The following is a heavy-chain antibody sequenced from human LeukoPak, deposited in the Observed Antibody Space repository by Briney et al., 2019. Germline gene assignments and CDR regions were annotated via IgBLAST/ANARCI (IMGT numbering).Heavy chain of an antibody. D-gene: IGHD6-19*01. CDR1: GDSVSSNSAT. J-gene: IGHJ3*02. V-gene: IGHV6-1*01. CDR2: TYYRSKLYN. Sequence: SQTLSLTCAISGDSVSSNSATWNWLRQSPSRGLEWLGRTYYRSKLYNDSAVSVKSRITVNPDTSKNHFSLQLNSVTPEDTAVYYCARDPAYTSGWAKNAFDIWGQGTMVTVSS. CDR3: ARDPAYTSGWAKNAFDI.